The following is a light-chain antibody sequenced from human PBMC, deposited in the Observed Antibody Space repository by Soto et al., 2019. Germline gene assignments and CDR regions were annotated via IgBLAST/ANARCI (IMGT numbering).Light chain of an antibody. CDR2: EVT. CDR1: SSDVGAFSY. J-gene: IGLJ3*02. CDR3: NSYASTSARL. V-gene: IGLV2-14*01. Sequence: QSALTQPASVSGSPGQSITISCTGTSSDVGAFSYVSWYQQHPGKTPKLIIYEVTNRPSGVSNRFSGSKSGNTASLTISGLQAEDEADYYCNSYASTSARLFGGGTKLTVL.